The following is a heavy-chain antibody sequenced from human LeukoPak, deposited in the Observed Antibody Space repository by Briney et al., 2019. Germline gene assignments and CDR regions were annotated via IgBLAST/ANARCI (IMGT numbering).Heavy chain of an antibody. D-gene: IGHD6-6*01. CDR3: ARDGIEYSSSYNWFDP. J-gene: IGHJ5*02. CDR2: IWYDGSNK. CDR1: GFTFSSYG. Sequence: GGSLRLSCAASGFTFSSYGMHWVRQAPVKGLEWVAVIWYDGSNKYYADSVKGRFTISRDNSKNTLYLQMNSLRAEDTAVYYCARDGIEYSSSYNWFDPWGQGTLVTVSS. V-gene: IGHV3-33*01.